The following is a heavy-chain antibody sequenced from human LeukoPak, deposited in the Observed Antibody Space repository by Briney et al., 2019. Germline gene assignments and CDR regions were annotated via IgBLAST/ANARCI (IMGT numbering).Heavy chain of an antibody. CDR3: ASEEGWDSSGYFSFDY. D-gene: IGHD3-22*01. CDR1: GGTFSNYA. Sequence: ASVKVSCKASGGTFSNYAISWVRQAPGQGLEWMGGIIPIFDRAKYAQKFQGRVTITADESTSTAYMELSSLRSEDTAVYYCASEEGWDSSGYFSFDYWGQGTLVTVSS. J-gene: IGHJ4*02. CDR2: IIPIFDRA. V-gene: IGHV1-69*13.